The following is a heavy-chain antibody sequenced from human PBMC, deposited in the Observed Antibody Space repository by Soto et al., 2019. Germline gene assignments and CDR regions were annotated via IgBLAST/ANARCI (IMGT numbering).Heavy chain of an antibody. Sequence: ASVKVSCKASGYTFTSYAMHWVRQAPGQRLEWMGWINAGNGNTKYSQKFQGRVTITRDTSASTAYMELSSLRSEDTAVYYCARISGSYYNSPIGYWGQGTLVTFSS. CDR1: GYTFTSYA. J-gene: IGHJ4*02. D-gene: IGHD1-26*01. CDR3: ARISGSYYNSPIGY. V-gene: IGHV1-3*01. CDR2: INAGNGNT.